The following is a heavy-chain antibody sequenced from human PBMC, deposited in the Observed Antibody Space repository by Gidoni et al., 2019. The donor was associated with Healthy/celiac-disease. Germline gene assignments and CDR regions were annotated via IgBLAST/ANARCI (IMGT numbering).Heavy chain of an antibody. CDR2: IYTSGST. CDR1: GGSISSGSYY. Sequence: QVQLQESGPGLVKPSQTLSLTCTGPGGSISSGSYYWSWIRQPAGKGLEWIGRIYTSGSTNYNPSLKSRVTISVDTSKNQFSLKLSSVTAADTVVYYCARVTYYYYYYMAVWGKGTTVTVSS. J-gene: IGHJ6*03. V-gene: IGHV4-61*02. CDR3: ARVTYYYYYYMAV.